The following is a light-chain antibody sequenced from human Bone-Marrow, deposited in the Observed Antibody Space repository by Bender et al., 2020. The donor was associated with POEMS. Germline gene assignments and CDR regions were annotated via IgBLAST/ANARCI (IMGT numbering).Light chain of an antibody. J-gene: IGLJ2*01. CDR1: SSDVGAYNY. V-gene: IGLV2-14*03. CDR3: AAWDDNLDGVL. CDR2: DVS. Sequence: QSALTQPASVSGSPGESITISCTGSSSDVGAYNYVSWYQQHPGEAPRLMIYDVSDRPSGVPDRFSGSKSGTSASLAITGLQSEDEATYYCAAWDDNLDGVLFGGGTKLTVL.